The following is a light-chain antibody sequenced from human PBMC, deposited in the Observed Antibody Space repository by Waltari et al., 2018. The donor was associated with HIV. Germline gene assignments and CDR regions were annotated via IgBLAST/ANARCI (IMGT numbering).Light chain of an antibody. CDR1: SSKLGAGKH. V-gene: IGLV1-40*01. Sequence: QSVLPQPPSVSGAPGQRVTTSCPGSSSKLGAGKHLNCYQQLPGTAPKLLLYGNSNRPSGVPDRFSGSKSGTSASLAITGLQAEDEADYHCQSHDSSLSGYVFGTGTKVTVL. CDR2: GNS. CDR3: QSHDSSLSGYV. J-gene: IGLJ1*01.